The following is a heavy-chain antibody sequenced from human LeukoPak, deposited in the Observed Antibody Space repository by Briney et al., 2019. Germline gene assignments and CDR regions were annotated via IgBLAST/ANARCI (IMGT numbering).Heavy chain of an antibody. D-gene: IGHD2-2*01. CDR2: MNDDGTNT. CDR1: GFTFRNAW. V-gene: IGHV3-74*01. J-gene: IGHJ4*02. CDR3: ARGGVTAAKDY. Sequence: AGSLRLSCAASGFTFRNAWMSWVRQAPGKGLVWVSHMNDDGTNTVYADSVKGRFTISRDNAKNTLYLQMNSLRAEDTAIYYCARGGVTAAKDYWGQGTLVTVSS.